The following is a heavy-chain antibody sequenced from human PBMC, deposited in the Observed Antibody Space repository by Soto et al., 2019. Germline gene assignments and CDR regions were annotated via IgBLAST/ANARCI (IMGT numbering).Heavy chain of an antibody. J-gene: IGHJ3*02. CDR3: ARRPVASTLNYYGSGSYKPRGAFDI. D-gene: IGHD3-10*01. Sequence: SETLSLTCAVYGGSFSGYYWSWIRQPPGKGLEWIGEINHSGSTNYIPSLKSRVTISVDTSKNQFSLKLSSVTAADTAVYYCARRPVASTLNYYGSGSYKPRGAFDIWGQGTMVTVSS. CDR2: INHSGST. CDR1: GGSFSGYY. V-gene: IGHV4-34*01.